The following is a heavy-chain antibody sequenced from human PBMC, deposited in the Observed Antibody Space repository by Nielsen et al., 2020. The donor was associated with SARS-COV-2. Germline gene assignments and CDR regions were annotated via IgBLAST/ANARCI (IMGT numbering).Heavy chain of an antibody. CDR3: ASSLEYYYDSSGYYRLLYYYYGMDV. D-gene: IGHD3-22*01. V-gene: IGHV3-7*01. CDR2: IKQDGSEK. CDR1: GFTFSSYW. J-gene: IGHJ6*02. Sequence: GRSLRLSCAASGFTFSSYWMSWVRQAPGKGLEWVANIKQDGSEKYYVDSVKGRFTISRDNAKNSLYLQMNSLRAEDTAVYYCASSLEYYYDSSGYYRLLYYYYGMDVWGQGTTVTVSS.